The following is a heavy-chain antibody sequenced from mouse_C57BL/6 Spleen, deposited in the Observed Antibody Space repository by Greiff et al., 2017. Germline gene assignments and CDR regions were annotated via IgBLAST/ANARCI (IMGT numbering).Heavy chain of an antibody. J-gene: IGHJ2*01. D-gene: IGHD1-1*01. Sequence: VQLQQPGAELVKPGASVKLSCTASGYTFTSYWMHWVKQRPGHGLEWIGMIHPNSGSTNYNEKFKSKATLTVDKSSSTAYMQLSSLTSEDSAVYYCARGDYDGSRYYFDYWGQGTTLTVSS. CDR3: ARGDYDGSRYYFDY. V-gene: IGHV1-64*01. CDR1: GYTFTSYW. CDR2: IHPNSGST.